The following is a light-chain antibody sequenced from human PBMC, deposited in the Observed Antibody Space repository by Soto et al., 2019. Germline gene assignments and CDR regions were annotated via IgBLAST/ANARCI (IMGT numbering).Light chain of an antibody. CDR1: SSDVGGYNS. V-gene: IGLV2-14*03. J-gene: IGLJ1*01. CDR3: SSYTSSNTFV. CDR2: DVS. Sequence: QSVLTQPASVSGSPGQSITISCTGTSSDVGGYNSVFWYQQHPGKAPKFMIYDVSSRPSGVSNRFSGSKSGNTASLTIFGLQAEDEADYYCSSYTSSNTFVFGTGTKVTVL.